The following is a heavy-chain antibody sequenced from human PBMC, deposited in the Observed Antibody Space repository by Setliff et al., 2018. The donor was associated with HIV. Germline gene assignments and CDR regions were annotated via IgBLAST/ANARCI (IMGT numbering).Heavy chain of an antibody. J-gene: IGHJ4*02. D-gene: IGHD2-15*01. CDR1: DDSFSNYD. CDR3: ARLGRAIDDGGSSLRLDF. Sequence: PSETLSLTCVVSDDSFSNYDWTWIRQPPGKALQWIGYISSSGTTNYNPSLRSRVTISIETSNTHFSLWLRSVTAADTATYSCARLGRAIDDGGSSLRLDFWGQGMLVTVSS. CDR2: ISSSGTT. V-gene: IGHV4-4*09.